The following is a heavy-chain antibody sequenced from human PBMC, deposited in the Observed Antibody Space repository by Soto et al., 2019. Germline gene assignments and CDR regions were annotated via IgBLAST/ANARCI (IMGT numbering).Heavy chain of an antibody. V-gene: IGHV3-30*03. D-gene: IGHD4-4*01. CDR1: GFTFSTYF. J-gene: IGHJ2*01. CDR3: ARPLWRDDYNWGYFDL. CDR2: TSYDGSHK. Sequence: PGGSLRLSCAASGFTFSTYFIHWVRQAPGKGLGWVAVTSYDGSHKFYADSVKGRFTISRDNSKNTLYLQMNSLIPEDTAVYYCARPLWRDDYNWGYFDLWGRGTLVTVSS.